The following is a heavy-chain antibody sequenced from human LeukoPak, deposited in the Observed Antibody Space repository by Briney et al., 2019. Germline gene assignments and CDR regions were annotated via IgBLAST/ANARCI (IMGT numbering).Heavy chain of an antibody. CDR1: GGSISSGGYY. D-gene: IGHD2-21*01. J-gene: IGHJ3*02. CDR3: AREGAGENAFDI. CDR2: IYYSGST. Sequence: SETLSLTCTVSGGSISSGGYYWSWIRQHPGKGLEWIGYIYYSGSTYYNPSLKGRVTISVDTSKNQFSLKLSSVTAADTAVYYCAREGAGENAFDIWGQGTMVTVSS. V-gene: IGHV4-31*03.